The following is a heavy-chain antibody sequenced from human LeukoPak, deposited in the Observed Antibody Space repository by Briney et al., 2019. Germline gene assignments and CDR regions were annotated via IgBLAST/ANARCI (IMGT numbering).Heavy chain of an antibody. CDR2: INHSGST. D-gene: IGHD3-22*01. J-gene: IGHJ3*02. V-gene: IGHV4-34*01. CDR1: GGSFSGYY. Sequence: SETLSLTCAVYGGSFSGYYWSWIRQPPGKGLEWIGEINHSGSTNYNPSLKCRVTISVDTSKNQFSLKLSSVTAADTAVYYCARPTDYYDSSGYYFPDAFDIWGQGTMVTVSS. CDR3: ARPTDYYDSSGYYFPDAFDI.